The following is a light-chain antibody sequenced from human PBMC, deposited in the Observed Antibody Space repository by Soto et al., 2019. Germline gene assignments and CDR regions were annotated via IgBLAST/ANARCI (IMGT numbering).Light chain of an antibody. Sequence: EIGMTQSPATLSVSPGERATLSCRASQSVSSNLAWYQQKPGQAPRLLIYGTSTRATGIPARFSGSGSGTEFTLTISSLQSEDFAVYYCQHFNNWPPKYTFGQGTRLEIK. CDR3: QHFNNWPPKYT. J-gene: IGKJ2*01. CDR1: QSVSSN. CDR2: GTS. V-gene: IGKV3-15*01.